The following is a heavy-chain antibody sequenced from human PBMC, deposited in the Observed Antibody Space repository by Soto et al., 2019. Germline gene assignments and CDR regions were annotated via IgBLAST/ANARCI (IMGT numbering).Heavy chain of an antibody. CDR1: GFTFTGHY. V-gene: IGHV3-11*01. CDR3: ARDIRGAN. D-gene: IGHD3-10*01. J-gene: IGHJ4*02. CDR2: INSGGSNI. Sequence: VQLVDPGGGLVKPSGPPRLSCTASGFTFTGHYMTWIRQAPGKGLEWVSYINSGGSNIYYADSVRGRFTISRDNAKNSVYRQMSSLRAEDTAIYFCARDIRGANWGQGTLVIVSS.